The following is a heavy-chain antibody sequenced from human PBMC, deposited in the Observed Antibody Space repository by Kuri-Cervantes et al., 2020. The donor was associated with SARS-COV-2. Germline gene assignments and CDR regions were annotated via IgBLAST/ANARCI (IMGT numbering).Heavy chain of an antibody. CDR3: ARGLDSGSYLSPWGADY. J-gene: IGHJ4*02. D-gene: IGHD1-26*01. Sequence: ASVKVSCKASGYTFTSYGISWVRQAPGQGLEWMGWISAYNGNTNYAQKLQGRVTMTTGTSTSTAYMELRSLRSDDTAVYYCARGLDSGSYLSPWGADYWGQGTLVTVSS. CDR1: GYTFTSYG. V-gene: IGHV1-18*01. CDR2: ISAYNGNT.